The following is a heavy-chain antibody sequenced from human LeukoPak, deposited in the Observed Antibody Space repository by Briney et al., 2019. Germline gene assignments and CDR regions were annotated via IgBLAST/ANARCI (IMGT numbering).Heavy chain of an antibody. CDR1: GLVFSNYG. CDR3: AKDSNSGYVSVGPDY. CDR2: VRYDARNE. V-gene: IGHV3-30*02. J-gene: IGHJ4*02. Sequence: PGGSLRLSCQTSGLVFSNYGMHWVRQAPDKGLEWVAYVRYDARNEYYADSVNGRFIISRDNSRNTLYLQMNSPRADDTGVYSCAKDSNSGYVSVGPDYWGLGTLVTVPS. D-gene: IGHD5-12*01.